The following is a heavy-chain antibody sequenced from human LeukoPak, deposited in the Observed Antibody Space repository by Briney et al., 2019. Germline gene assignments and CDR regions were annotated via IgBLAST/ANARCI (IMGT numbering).Heavy chain of an antibody. V-gene: IGHV1-46*01. J-gene: IGHJ5*02. CDR3: AGAGFRVEFDP. CDR2: INPSGGST. CDR1: GYTFTSYY. Sequence: GASVKVSCKASGYTFTSYYMHWVRQAPGQGLEWMGIINPSGGSTSYAQKFQGRVTMTRDTSTSTVYMELSSLRSEDTAVYYCAGAGFRVEFDPWGQGTLVTVSS.